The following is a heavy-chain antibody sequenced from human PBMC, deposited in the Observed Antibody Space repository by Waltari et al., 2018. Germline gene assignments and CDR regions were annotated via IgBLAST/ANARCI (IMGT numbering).Heavy chain of an antibody. CDR3: ARVQYYYYGMDV. D-gene: IGHD1-1*01. CDR2: IYYSGST. V-gene: IGHV4-59*01. J-gene: IGHJ6*02. CDR1: GGSISSYY. Sequence: QVQLQESGPGLVKPSETLSLTCTVSGGSISSYYWSWIRQPPGKGLEWIGYIYYSGSTNYNPSLKSRFTISVDTSKNQFSLKLSSVTAADTAVYYCARVQYYYYGMDVWGQGTTVTVSS.